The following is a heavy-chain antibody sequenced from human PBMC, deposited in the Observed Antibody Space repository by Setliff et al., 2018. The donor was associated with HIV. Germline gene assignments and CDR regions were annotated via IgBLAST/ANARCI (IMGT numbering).Heavy chain of an antibody. V-gene: IGHV3-74*01. CDR3: ATLWMRGGYFDT. CDR2: INNDETIT. D-gene: IGHD2-15*01. CDR1: GFTFNSYW. Sequence: PGGSLRLSCAASGFTFNSYWMHWVRQAPGKGLMWVSHINNDETITKYADSVKGRFTISRDNAKNTVYLQMNSLRPEDTAVYYCATLWMRGGYFDTWGQGTLVTVS. J-gene: IGHJ4*02.